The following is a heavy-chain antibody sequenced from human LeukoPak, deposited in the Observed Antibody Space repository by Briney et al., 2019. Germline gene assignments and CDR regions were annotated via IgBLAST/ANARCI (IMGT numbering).Heavy chain of an antibody. Sequence: QSGGSLRLSCAASGFTFSSYEMNWVRQAPGKGLEWVSYISSSGNTIYYADSVKGRFTISRDNAKNSLYLQMNSLKAEDTAVYYCARLSGYSNNDAFDIWGQGTMVTVSS. CDR3: ARLSGYSNNDAFDI. D-gene: IGHD3-22*01. CDR1: GFTFSSYE. J-gene: IGHJ3*02. CDR2: ISSSGNTI. V-gene: IGHV3-48*03.